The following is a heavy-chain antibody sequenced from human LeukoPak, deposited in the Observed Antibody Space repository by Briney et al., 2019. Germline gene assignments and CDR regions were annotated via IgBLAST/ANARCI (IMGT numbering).Heavy chain of an antibody. D-gene: IGHD3-10*01. CDR2: IYYSGST. V-gene: IGHV4-59*01. J-gene: IGHJ4*02. CDR1: GGSLSSYY. CDR3: ARSRALWFGEPPGLFDY. Sequence: PSETLSLTCTVSGGSLSSYYWSWIRQPPGKGLEWIGYIYYSGSTNYNPSLKSRVTISVDTSKNQFSLKLSSVTAADTAVYYCARSRALWFGEPPGLFDYWGQGTLVTVSS.